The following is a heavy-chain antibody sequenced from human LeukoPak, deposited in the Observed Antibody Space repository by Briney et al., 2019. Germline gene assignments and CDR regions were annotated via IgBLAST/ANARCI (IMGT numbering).Heavy chain of an antibody. D-gene: IGHD2-2*01. CDR1: GGSFSGYY. CDR2: IYYSGST. CDR3: ARHEGYCSSTSCYVDY. Sequence: SETLSLTCAVYGGSFSGYYWSWIRQPPGKGLEWTGYIYYSGSTNYNPSLKSRVTISVDTSKNQFSLKLSSVTAADTAVYYCARHEGYCSSTSCYVDYWGQGTLVTVSS. J-gene: IGHJ4*02. V-gene: IGHV4-59*08.